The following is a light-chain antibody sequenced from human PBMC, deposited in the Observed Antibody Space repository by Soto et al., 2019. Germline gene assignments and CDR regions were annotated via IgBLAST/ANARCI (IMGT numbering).Light chain of an antibody. V-gene: IGKV3-11*01. CDR2: DGS. Sequence: EIVMTQSPATLSVSPGEGATLSCWASQRIGHYLAWYQQKPGQAPTLLIYDGSNRATGIPARFSGSGSGTDFTLTISRVEPEDFAVYYCQQRTNWPPWTFGQGTRLEL. CDR1: QRIGHY. J-gene: IGKJ5*01. CDR3: QQRTNWPPWT.